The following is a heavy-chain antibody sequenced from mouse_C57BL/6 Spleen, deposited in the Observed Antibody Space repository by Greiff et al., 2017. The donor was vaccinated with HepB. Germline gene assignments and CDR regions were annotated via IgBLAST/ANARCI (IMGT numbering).Heavy chain of an antibody. Sequence: EVKLVESEGGLVQPGSSMKLSCTASGFTFSDYYMAWVRQVPEKGLEWVANINYDGSSTYYLDSLKSRFIISRDNAKNILYLQMSSLKSEDTATYYCARHYDGYYDHWGQGTTLTVSS. D-gene: IGHD2-3*01. V-gene: IGHV5-16*01. CDR1: GFTFSDYY. J-gene: IGHJ2*01. CDR2: INYDGSST. CDR3: ARHYDGYYDH.